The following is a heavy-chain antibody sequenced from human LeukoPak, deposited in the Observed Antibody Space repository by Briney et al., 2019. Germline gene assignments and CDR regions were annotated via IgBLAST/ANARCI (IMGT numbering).Heavy chain of an antibody. V-gene: IGHV3-53*01. D-gene: IGHD6-19*01. CDR1: GFTVSSND. CDR2: IYSGGST. J-gene: IGHJ4*02. CDR3: AREEGYSSGWYWDY. Sequence: GGSLRLSCAASGFTVSSNDMSWVRQAPGKGLECISVIYSGGSTDYADSVKGRLTISRDNSKNTLYLQMNSLRAEDTALYYCAREEGYSSGWYWDYWGQGTLVTVSS.